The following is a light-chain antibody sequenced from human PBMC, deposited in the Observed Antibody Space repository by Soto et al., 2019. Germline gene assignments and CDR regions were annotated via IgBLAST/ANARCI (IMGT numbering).Light chain of an antibody. J-gene: IGKJ3*01. CDR2: GAS. V-gene: IGKV3-15*01. CDR1: QSVSSN. Sequence: EIVMTQSPATLSVSPGERATLSCRASQSVSSNLAWYQQKPGQAPRLLIYGASTRATGIPARFSGSGSGTEFTLTISSLQSEDFEVYYCQQYNNCPRPFGRGTNVDIK. CDR3: QQYNNCPRP.